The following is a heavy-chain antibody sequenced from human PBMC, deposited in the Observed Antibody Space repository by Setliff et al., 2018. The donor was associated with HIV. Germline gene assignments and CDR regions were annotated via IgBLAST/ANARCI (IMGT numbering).Heavy chain of an antibody. CDR3: ARGSSYSSSWYVFRPQALNDAFDI. J-gene: IGHJ3*02. CDR1: GYTFTSYD. D-gene: IGHD6-13*01. CDR2: MNPNSGNT. Sequence: ASVKVSCKASGYTFTSYDINWVRQATGQGLEWMGWMNPNSGNTGYAQKFQGRVTVTRNTSISTAYMELSSLRSEDTAVYYCARGSSYSSSWYVFRPQALNDAFDIWAQGTMVTV. V-gene: IGHV1-8*02.